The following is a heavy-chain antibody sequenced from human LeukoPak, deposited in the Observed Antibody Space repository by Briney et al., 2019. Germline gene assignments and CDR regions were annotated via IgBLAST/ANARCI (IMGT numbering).Heavy chain of an antibody. D-gene: IGHD1-7*01. Sequence: SETLSLTCTVSGGSISSSSYSWGWIRQPPGKGLEWIGSIYYSGSTYYNPSLKSRITISVDTSKNQFSLKLSSVTAADTAVYYCARGNYGTDYWGQGTLVTVSS. V-gene: IGHV4-39*01. J-gene: IGHJ4*02. CDR1: GGSISSSSYS. CDR3: ARGNYGTDY. CDR2: IYYSGST.